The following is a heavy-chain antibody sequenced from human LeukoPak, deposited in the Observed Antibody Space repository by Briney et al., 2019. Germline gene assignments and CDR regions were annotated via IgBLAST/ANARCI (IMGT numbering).Heavy chain of an antibody. CDR3: ARAPIRLGPAEDL. J-gene: IGHJ5*02. CDR2: INHRGTT. V-gene: IGHV4-31*11. Sequence: NTSETLSLTCVVSGDSISNYGSYWSRIRHHPKKGLEWMGYINHRGTTYYSPSLKTRLAFSLDVSKNLLSLNLTSVTAADTAIYFCARAPIRLGPAEDLWGQGILVTVPS. CDR1: GDSISNYGSY. D-gene: IGHD2-2*01.